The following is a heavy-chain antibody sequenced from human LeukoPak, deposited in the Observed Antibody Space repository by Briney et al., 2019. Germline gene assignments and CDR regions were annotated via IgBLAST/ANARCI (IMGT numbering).Heavy chain of an antibody. CDR2: IYYSGST. V-gene: IGHV4-59*12. CDR3: ARVSGSYTYYYYGMDV. D-gene: IGHD3-10*01. Sequence: SETLSLTCTVSGGSISSYYWSWIRQPPGKGLEWIGYIYYSGSTNYNPSLKSRVTISVDKSKNQFSLKLSSVTAADTAVYYCARVSGSYTYYYYGMDVWGQGTTVTVSS. CDR1: GGSISSYY. J-gene: IGHJ6*02.